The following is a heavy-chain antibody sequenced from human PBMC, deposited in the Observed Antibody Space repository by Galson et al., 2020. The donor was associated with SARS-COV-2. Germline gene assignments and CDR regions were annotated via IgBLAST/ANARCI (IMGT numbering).Heavy chain of an antibody. J-gene: IGHJ6*02. Sequence: GGSLRLSCAASGFTLTSHDMHWVRQVTGKGLEWVSAIGTRDDTYYADSVKGRFTVSRESAKNFLYLQMNGLRAGDTAVYYCARGGSLYWGGDGYPAGGGPRHYNGMDVWGRGTTVTVSS. CDR3: ARGGSLYWGGDGYPAGGGPRHYNGMDV. CDR1: GFTLTSHD. V-gene: IGHV3-13*01. D-gene: IGHD2-21*02. CDR2: IGTRDDT.